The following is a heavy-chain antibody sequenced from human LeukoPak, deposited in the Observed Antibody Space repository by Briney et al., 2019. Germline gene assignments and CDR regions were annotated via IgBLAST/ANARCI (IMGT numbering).Heavy chain of an antibody. CDR1: GGSISSSGYY. V-gene: IGHV4-39*01. CDR3: ARHEYSGSYYGLSWFDP. Sequence: SETLSLTCTVSGGSISSSGYYWGWIRQPPGKGLEWIASIYYSGSTYYNPSLKSRVTISVDTSKNQLSLKLSSLTAADTAVYYCARHEYSGSYYGLSWFDPWGQRTLVTVSS. CDR2: IYYSGST. D-gene: IGHD1-26*01. J-gene: IGHJ5*02.